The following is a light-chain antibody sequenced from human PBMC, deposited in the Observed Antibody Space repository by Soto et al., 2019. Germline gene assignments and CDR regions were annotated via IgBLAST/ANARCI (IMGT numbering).Light chain of an antibody. CDR2: RAS. V-gene: IGKV3-20*01. CDR3: QQYGSATWT. J-gene: IGKJ1*01. Sequence: EIVLRQSPGTLSSSAGDRVTRXXRPSQSVGRSHLAWYQQKPGQAPSXXMYRASSRATGIPDRFSGRGAGTDFTLTISRLEPEDFAVYYCQQYGSATWTFGQGTKVDIK. CDR1: QSVGRSH.